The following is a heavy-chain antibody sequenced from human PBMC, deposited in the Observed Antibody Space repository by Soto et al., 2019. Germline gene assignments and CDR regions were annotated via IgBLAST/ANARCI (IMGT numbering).Heavy chain of an antibody. CDR1: GFTFRTYY. Sequence: EVELVESGGGLVKPGGSLKLSCAASGFTFRTYYMIWVRQAPGKGLEWVSTISAGSSNIYYEPSVKGRFTIYRENAKNLLYLQINSLRAEDTAVYYCARQYPSSSRHFDHWGQGTLVIVSS. CDR2: ISAGSSNI. D-gene: IGHD6-6*01. CDR3: ARQYPSSSRHFDH. J-gene: IGHJ4*02. V-gene: IGHV3-21*01.